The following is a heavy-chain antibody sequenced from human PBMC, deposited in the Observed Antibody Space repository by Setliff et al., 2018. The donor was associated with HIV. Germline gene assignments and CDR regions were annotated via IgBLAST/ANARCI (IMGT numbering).Heavy chain of an antibody. CDR1: GYTFTAYG. J-gene: IGHJ4*02. V-gene: IGHV1-18*01. CDR2: ISPATDKT. D-gene: IGHD3-10*01. Sequence: ASVKVSCKPSGYTFTAYGLSWVRQAPGQGLEWMGWISPATDKTNYAQKLQGRLTMTTDTSTSTAYMDLRSLRSDDTAVYYCARRGNYYASAFDYWGQGTLVTVSS. CDR3: ARRGNYYASAFDY.